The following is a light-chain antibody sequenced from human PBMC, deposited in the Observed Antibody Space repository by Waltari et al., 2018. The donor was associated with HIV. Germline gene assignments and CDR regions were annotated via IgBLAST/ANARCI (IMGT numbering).Light chain of an antibody. CDR2: YDR. J-gene: IGLJ2*01. CDR3: QVWDSSSEHVV. V-gene: IGLV3-21*04. CDR1: NIGSKS. Sequence: SYVLTQPPSVSVAPGTTARITCGGNNIGSKSVHWYQHKPGQAPVLFIYYDRERPSGIPERFSGSDSGNTATLTINRVEAGDEADYYCQVWDSSSEHVVFGGGTKLTVL.